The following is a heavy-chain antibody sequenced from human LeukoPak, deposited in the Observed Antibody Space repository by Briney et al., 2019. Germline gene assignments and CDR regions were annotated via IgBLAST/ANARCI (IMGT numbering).Heavy chain of an antibody. J-gene: IGHJ4*02. CDR1: GFTFSNYA. CDR3: AKWGDYDVLTGYYDSDY. D-gene: IGHD3-9*01. Sequence: PGASLRLSCAASGFTFSNYAMSWVRQAPGKGLEWVSAVSGRDTSTYYTDSVKGRFTISRDNSKNTLYLQMNSLSAADTAIYYCAKWGDYDVLTGYYDSDYWGQGTLVTVSS. V-gene: IGHV3-23*01. CDR2: VSGRDTST.